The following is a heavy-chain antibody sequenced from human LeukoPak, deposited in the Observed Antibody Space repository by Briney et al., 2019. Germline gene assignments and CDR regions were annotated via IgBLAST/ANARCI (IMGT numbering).Heavy chain of an antibody. CDR2: IIPIFGTA. J-gene: IGHJ3*02. D-gene: IGHD6-19*01. CDR1: GGTCSSYA. V-gene: IGHV1-69*05. CDR3: ASAPGIAVAGTNDAFDI. Sequence: ASVKVSCKASGGTCSSYAISWVRQAPGQGLEWMGGIIPIFGTANYAQKFQGRVTITTDESTSTAYMELSSLRSEDTAVYYCASAPGIAVAGTNDAFDIWGQGTMVTVSS.